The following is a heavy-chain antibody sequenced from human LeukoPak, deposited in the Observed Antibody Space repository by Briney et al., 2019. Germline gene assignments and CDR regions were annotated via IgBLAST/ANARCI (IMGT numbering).Heavy chain of an antibody. CDR3: ARPFNDFWSGYYVY. D-gene: IGHD3-3*01. CDR2: ISGSGGST. Sequence: GGSLRLSCAASGFTFSSYWMNWVRQAPGKGLEWVSAISGSGGSTYYADSVKGRFTISRDNSKNTLYLQVNSLRAEDTAVYYCARPFNDFWSGYYVYWGQGTLVTVSS. V-gene: IGHV3-23*01. J-gene: IGHJ4*02. CDR1: GFTFSSYW.